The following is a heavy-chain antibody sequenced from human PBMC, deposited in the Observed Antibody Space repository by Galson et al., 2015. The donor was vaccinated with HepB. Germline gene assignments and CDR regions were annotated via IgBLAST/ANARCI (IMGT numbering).Heavy chain of an antibody. Sequence: SLRLSCAASGFTFSSYSMNWVRQAPGKGLEWVSSISSSSSYIYYADSVKGRFTISRDNAKNSLYLQMNSLRAEDTAVYYCAREGEKWELLPFDIWGQGTMVTVSS. V-gene: IGHV3-21*01. CDR1: GFTFSSYS. J-gene: IGHJ3*02. CDR2: ISSSSSYI. CDR3: AREGEKWELLPFDI. D-gene: IGHD1-26*01.